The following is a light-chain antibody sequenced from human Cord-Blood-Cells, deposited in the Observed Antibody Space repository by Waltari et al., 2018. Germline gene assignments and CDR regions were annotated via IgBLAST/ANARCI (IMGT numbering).Light chain of an antibody. J-gene: IGLJ2*01. CDR3: SSYAGSNNVV. V-gene: IGLV2-8*01. Sequence: QSALTQPPSASGSPGQSVTISCTGTSSDVGGYNYVSWYQQHPGKAPKLMIYEVSKRPSGVPDRFSGSKSGNMASLTVSGLQAEDEADYYGSSYAGSNNVVFGGGTKLTVL. CDR1: SSDVGGYNY. CDR2: EVS.